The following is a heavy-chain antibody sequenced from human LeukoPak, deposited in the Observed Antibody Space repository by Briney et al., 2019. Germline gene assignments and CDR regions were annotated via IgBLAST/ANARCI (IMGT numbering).Heavy chain of an antibody. CDR2: ISPRGDST. D-gene: IGHD3-9*01. V-gene: IGHV3-23*01. CDR1: GFTFGHYA. J-gene: IGHJ4*02. CDR3: AKSGLQYYDWSSYYFDY. Sequence: PGGSLRLSCATSGFTFGHYAMSWVRQIPGEGLEWVSSISPRGDSTYFTDSVKGRFSISRDNSRNTLYLQMNSLRAEDTAVFYCAKSGLQYYDWSSYYFDYWGQGALVTVSS.